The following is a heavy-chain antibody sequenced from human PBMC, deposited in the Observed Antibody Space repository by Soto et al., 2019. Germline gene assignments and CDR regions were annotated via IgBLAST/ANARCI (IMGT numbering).Heavy chain of an antibody. J-gene: IGHJ5*02. CDR2: IYYSGST. CDR3: ARQGLYYDNNGYSWFDL. Sequence: TSETLSLTCTVSGGSISSGGYYWSWIRQHPGKGLEWIGYIYYSGSTYYNPSLKSRVTISVDTSKNQFSLKLRSVTAADTAFYYCARQGLYYDNNGYSWFDLWGQGTLVTVSS. CDR1: GGSISSGGYY. D-gene: IGHD3-22*01. V-gene: IGHV4-31*03.